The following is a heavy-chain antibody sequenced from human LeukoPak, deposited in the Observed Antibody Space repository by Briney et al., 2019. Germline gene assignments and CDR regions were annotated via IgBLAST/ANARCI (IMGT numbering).Heavy chain of an antibody. Sequence: GGSLRLSCAASGFTFDDYTMHWVRQAPGKGLEWVSLISWDGGSTYYADSVKGRFTISRDNSKNSLYLQMNSLRTEDTALYYCAKSKTAVTTGYLDYWGQGTLVTVSS. J-gene: IGHJ4*02. CDR3: AKSKTAVTTGYLDY. CDR1: GFTFDDYT. V-gene: IGHV3-43*01. D-gene: IGHD4-17*01. CDR2: ISWDGGST.